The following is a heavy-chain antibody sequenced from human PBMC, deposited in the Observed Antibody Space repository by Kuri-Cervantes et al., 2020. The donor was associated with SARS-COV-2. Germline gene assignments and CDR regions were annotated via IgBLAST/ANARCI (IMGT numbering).Heavy chain of an antibody. V-gene: IGHV1-2*02. Sequence: ASVKVSCKASGYTFTGYYMHWVRQAPGQGLEWMGWINPNSGGTNYAQKFQGRVTMTTDTSTSTAYMELRSLRSDDTAVYYCARWVRDQLLPHWYFDLWGRGTLVTVSS. D-gene: IGHD2-2*01. CDR1: GYTFTGYY. CDR3: ARWVRDQLLPHWYFDL. J-gene: IGHJ2*01. CDR2: INPNSGGT.